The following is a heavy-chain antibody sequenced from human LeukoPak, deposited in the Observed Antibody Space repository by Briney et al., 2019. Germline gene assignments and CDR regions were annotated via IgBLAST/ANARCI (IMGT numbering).Heavy chain of an antibody. V-gene: IGHV3-15*01. CDR3: TRGIVGATLADY. J-gene: IGHJ4*02. D-gene: IGHD1-26*01. CDR2: IKSKTYGGTT. Sequence: GGSLRLSCAASGFTFSNAWMRWVRQAPGKGLEWVGRIKSKTYGGTTDYAAPVKGRFTISRDDSKHTLHLQMNSLKTEDTAVYYCTRGIVGATLADYWGQGTLVTVSS. CDR1: GFTFSNAW.